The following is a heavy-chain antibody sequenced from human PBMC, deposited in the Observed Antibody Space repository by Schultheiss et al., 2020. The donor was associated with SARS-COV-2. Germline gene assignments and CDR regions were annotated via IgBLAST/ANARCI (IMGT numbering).Heavy chain of an antibody. CDR2: ISSSSSYI. CDR3: ATNVVVTAQNYYYYYMDV. J-gene: IGHJ6*03. Sequence: GGSLRLSCAASGFTFSDHYMDWVRQAPGKGLEWVSSISSSSSYIYYADSVKGRFTISRDNAKNSLYLQMNSLRAEDTAVYYCATNVVVTAQNYYYYYMDVWGKGTTVTVSS. CDR1: GFTFSDHY. V-gene: IGHV3-21*01. D-gene: IGHD2-21*02.